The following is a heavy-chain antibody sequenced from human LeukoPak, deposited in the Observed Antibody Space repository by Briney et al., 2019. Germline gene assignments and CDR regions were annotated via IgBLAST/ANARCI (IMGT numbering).Heavy chain of an antibody. D-gene: IGHD6-13*01. CDR1: GFTFDEYG. CDR3: ARGAAWFNP. CDR2: ISWNGGST. Sequence: GGSLRLSCAASGFTFDEYGMSWVRQAPGKGLEWVSGISWNGGSTGYAGSVKGRFTISRDNAKNALYLQMNSLRAEDTALYYCARGAAWFNPWGQGTLVTVSS. V-gene: IGHV3-20*04. J-gene: IGHJ5*02.